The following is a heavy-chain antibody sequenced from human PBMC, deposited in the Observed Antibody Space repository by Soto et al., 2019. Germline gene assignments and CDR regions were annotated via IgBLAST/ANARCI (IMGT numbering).Heavy chain of an antibody. Sequence: QVQLQESGPGLVKPSQTLSLTCTVSGGSISSGDYYWSWIRQPPGKGLEWIGYIYYSGSTYYNPSRQSRVTRSVDPSKYHLPLTLSSVTDAETAVYYCAGYCSGGSCYTPWGCWGQGTLVTVSS. J-gene: IGHJ4*02. V-gene: IGHV4-30-4*01. CDR3: AGYCSGGSCYTPWGC. CDR1: GGSISSGDYY. D-gene: IGHD2-15*01. CDR2: IYYSGST.